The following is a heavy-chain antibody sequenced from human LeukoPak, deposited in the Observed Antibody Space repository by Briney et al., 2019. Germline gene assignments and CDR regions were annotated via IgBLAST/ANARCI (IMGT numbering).Heavy chain of an antibody. J-gene: IGHJ3*02. Sequence: SVKVSCKASRGTFSSYAISWVRQAPGQGLEWMGRIIPILGIANYAQKFQGRVTITADKSTSTAYMELSSLRSEDTAVYYCARDTLTRYCSSTSCYASMAFDIWGQGTMVTVSS. CDR1: RGTFSSYA. CDR3: ARDTLTRYCSSTSCYASMAFDI. V-gene: IGHV1-69*04. D-gene: IGHD2-2*01. CDR2: IIPILGIA.